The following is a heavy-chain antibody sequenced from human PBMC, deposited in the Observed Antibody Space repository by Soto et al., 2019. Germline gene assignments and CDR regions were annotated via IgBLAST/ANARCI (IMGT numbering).Heavy chain of an antibody. J-gene: IGHJ6*02. CDR2: INHSGST. CDR1: GGSFSGYY. Sequence: QVQLQQWGAGLLKPSETLSLTCAVYGGSFSGYYWSWIRQPPGKGLEWIGEINHSGSTNYNPSLKSRVTISVDTSKNQFSLKLSSVTAADTAVYYCARGLRFGQGDYYYGMDVWGQGTTVTVSS. V-gene: IGHV4-34*01. D-gene: IGHD3-16*01. CDR3: ARGLRFGQGDYYYGMDV.